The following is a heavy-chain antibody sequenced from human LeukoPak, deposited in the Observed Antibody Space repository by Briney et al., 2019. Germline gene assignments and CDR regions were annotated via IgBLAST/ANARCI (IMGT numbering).Heavy chain of an antibody. Sequence: GGSLRLSCAASGFTFSSYWMSWVRQAPGKELEWVAIIKPDGSESYCVDSVEGRFTVSRDDTKNSLYLQMNSLRAEDTAVYSCARDTLSGVIIGPRMDVWGQGTTGTVSS. CDR1: GFTFSSYW. D-gene: IGHD3-3*01. CDR3: ARDTLSGVIIGPRMDV. V-gene: IGHV3-7*01. CDR2: IKPDGSES. J-gene: IGHJ6*02.